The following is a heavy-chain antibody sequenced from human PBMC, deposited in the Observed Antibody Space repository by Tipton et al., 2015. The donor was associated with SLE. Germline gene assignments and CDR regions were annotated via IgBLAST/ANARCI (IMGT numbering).Heavy chain of an antibody. CDR1: GGSFSGYY. CDR3: ARGGYWGSWFEYFQH. D-gene: IGHD6-13*01. J-gene: IGHJ1*01. V-gene: IGHV4-34*01. CDR2: INHSGST. Sequence: TLSLTCAVYGGSFSGYYWSWIRQPPGKGLEWIGEINHSGSTNYNPSLKSRVTISVDTSKNQFSLKLSSVTAADTAVYYCARGGYWGSWFEYFQHWGQGTLVTVSS.